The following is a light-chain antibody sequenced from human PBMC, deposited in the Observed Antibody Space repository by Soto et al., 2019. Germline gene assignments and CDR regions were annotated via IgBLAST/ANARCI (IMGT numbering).Light chain of an antibody. Sequence: EIVLTQSPGTLSLSPGERATLYCRASQTVIGSYLAWYQHKRGQAPRLLIYGASRRATGIPDRFTGRGSGTDFTLTITRLEPEDFAVYYCQQHSHWPPWTFGQGTKVDIK. CDR1: QTVIGSY. J-gene: IGKJ1*01. V-gene: IGKV3D-20*02. CDR2: GAS. CDR3: QQHSHWPPWT.